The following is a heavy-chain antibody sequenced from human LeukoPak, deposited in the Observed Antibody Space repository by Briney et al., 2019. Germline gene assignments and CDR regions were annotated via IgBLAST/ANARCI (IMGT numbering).Heavy chain of an antibody. CDR2: IYTDGTT. CDR3: ARDYMDV. CDR1: GFTVSSHY. Sequence: GGSLRLSCAASGFTVSSHYMSWVRQAPGKGLEWVSVIYTDGTTYYADSVKGRFTISRDNSKSTLSPQMNSLRAEDTAVYYCARDYMDVWGKGTTVTVSS. J-gene: IGHJ6*03. V-gene: IGHV3-53*01.